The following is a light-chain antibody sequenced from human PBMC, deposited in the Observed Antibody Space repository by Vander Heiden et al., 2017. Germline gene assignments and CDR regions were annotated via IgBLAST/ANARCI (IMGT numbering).Light chain of an antibody. J-gene: IGKJ2*01. CDR2: DVS. V-gene: IGKV3-15*01. CDR1: QRISAN. CDR3: QQYNSWPYT. Sequence: EIVMTQSPATLSVSPGESATLSCRASQRISANLAWYQQKPGQAPRLLIHDVSTRATGIPARFSGSGSGSGFTLTISSLQSEDFALYDCQQYNSWPYTFGQGTRLEIK.